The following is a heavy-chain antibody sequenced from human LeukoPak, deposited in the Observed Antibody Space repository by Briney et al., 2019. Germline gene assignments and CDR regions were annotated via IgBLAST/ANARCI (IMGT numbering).Heavy chain of an antibody. J-gene: IGHJ4*02. D-gene: IGHD6-13*01. Sequence: GGSLRLSCAASGFTFSSYWMSWVRQAPGKGLEWVANIKQDGSEKYYVDSVKGRFTISRDNAKNSLYLQMNSLRAEDTAVYYCARDAGYSSSYGYFDYWGQGTLVTVSS. CDR2: IKQDGSEK. CDR3: ARDAGYSSSYGYFDY. CDR1: GFTFSSYW. V-gene: IGHV3-7*01.